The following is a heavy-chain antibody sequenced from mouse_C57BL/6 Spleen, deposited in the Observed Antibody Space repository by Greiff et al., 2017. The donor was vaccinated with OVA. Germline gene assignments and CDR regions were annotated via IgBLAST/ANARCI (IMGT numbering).Heavy chain of an antibody. Sequence: QVQLQQPGAELVKPGASVKMSCKASGYTFTSYWITWVKQRPGQGLEWIGDIYPGSGSTNYNEKFKSKATLTVDTSSSTAYMQLSSLTSEDSAVYYCAREAYYYGSSPAGFAYWGQGTLVTVSA. CDR3: AREAYYYGSSPAGFAY. CDR1: GYTFTSYW. J-gene: IGHJ3*01. V-gene: IGHV1-55*01. CDR2: IYPGSGST. D-gene: IGHD1-1*01.